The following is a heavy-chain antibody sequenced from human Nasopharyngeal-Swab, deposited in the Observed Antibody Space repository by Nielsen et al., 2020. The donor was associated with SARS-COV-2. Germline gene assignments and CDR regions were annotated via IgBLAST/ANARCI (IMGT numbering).Heavy chain of an antibody. CDR1: GYSFTSYW. J-gene: IGHJ3*01. V-gene: IGHV5-51*01. Sequence: VEYLKLPCQGSGYSFTSYWIGRVRQMPGKGLEWMGIIYPGDSDTRYSPSFQGQVTISADKSISTVSLQWSSVNASDTAMYYCATAEGLSTVTTCIAFDFWGQGTMVTVSS. CDR3: ATAEGLSTVTTCIAFDF. CDR2: IYPGDSDT. D-gene: IGHD4-17*01.